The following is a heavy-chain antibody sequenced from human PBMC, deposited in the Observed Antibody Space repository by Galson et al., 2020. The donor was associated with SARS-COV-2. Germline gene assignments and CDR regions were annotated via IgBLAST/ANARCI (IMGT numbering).Heavy chain of an antibody. CDR2: INHSGST. Sequence: SETLSLTCAVYGGSFSGYYWSWIRQPPGKGLEWIGEINHSGSTNYNPSLKSRVTISVDTSKNQFSLKLSSVTAADTAVYYCARVEGERGYSYGYYYYYYGMDVWGQGTTVTVSS. CDR1: GGSFSGYY. D-gene: IGHD5-18*01. J-gene: IGHJ6*02. V-gene: IGHV4-34*01. CDR3: ARVEGERGYSYGYYYYYYGMDV.